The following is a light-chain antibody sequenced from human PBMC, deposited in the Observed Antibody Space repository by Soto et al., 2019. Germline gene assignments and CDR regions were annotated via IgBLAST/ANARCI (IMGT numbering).Light chain of an antibody. V-gene: IGKV1-39*02. J-gene: IGKJ5*01. CDR3: QQYSNWPPAIT. CDR2: AAS. Sequence: IQLTQSPSVLSEAVGDRVTITCRASQSISTYLEWFQQKPGKAPKLLIYAASSLQSGVPSRFSGSGSGADFTLTISSLQSEDVALYYWQQYSNWPPAITFGQGTRLEI. CDR1: QSISTY.